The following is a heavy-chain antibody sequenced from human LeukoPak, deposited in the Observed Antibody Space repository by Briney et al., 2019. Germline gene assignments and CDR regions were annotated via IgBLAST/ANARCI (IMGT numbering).Heavy chain of an antibody. Sequence: GGSLRLSCAASGFMFSDHYMDWVRQAPGKGLEWVGRIRKKVNSYSTEYAASVSGRFTISRDDSQNSLYLQMNSLKTEDTAVYYCASTSHANWHYAGYWGQGTQVTVSS. CDR2: IRKKVNSYST. CDR1: GFMFSDHY. D-gene: IGHD1-7*01. CDR3: ASTSHANWHYAGY. J-gene: IGHJ4*02. V-gene: IGHV3-72*01.